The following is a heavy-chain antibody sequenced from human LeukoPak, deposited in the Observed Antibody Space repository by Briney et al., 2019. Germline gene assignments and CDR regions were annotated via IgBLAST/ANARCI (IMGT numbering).Heavy chain of an antibody. CDR2: INPKSGGT. J-gene: IGHJ4*02. CDR3: ARGIRDSSSSELDY. V-gene: IGHV1-2*02. Sequence: ASVKVSCKASGYTFTSYGISWVRQAPGQGLEWMGWINPKSGGTNYAQRFQGRVTMTRDTSISTAYMELSRLRSDDTAVYYCARGIRDSSSSELDYWGQGTLVTVSS. D-gene: IGHD6-6*01. CDR1: GYTFTSYG.